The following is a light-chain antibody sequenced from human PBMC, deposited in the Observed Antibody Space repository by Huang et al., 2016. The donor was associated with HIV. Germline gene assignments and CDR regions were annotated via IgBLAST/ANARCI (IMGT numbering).Light chain of an antibody. CDR1: QDISNY. CDR2: DAS. CDR3: QQYDNLLRT. J-gene: IGKJ2*01. V-gene: IGKV1-33*01. Sequence: DIQMTQSPSSLSASVGDRVTITCQASQDISNYLNWYQQKPGKAPKRLIYDASNLETGVPSRFSGSGSGTDFTFTISSLQPEDIATYYCQQYDNLLRTFGQGTKLEIK.